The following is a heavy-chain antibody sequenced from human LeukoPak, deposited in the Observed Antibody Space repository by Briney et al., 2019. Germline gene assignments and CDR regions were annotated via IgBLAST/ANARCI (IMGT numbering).Heavy chain of an antibody. V-gene: IGHV3-30-3*01. CDR2: ISYDGSNK. J-gene: IGHJ3*02. CDR1: GFTFSSYA. CDR3: ARDVGRRMYYYDSSDYAFDI. D-gene: IGHD3-22*01. Sequence: GGSLRLSCAASGFTFSSYAMHWVRQAPGKGLEWVAVISYDGSNKYYADSVKGRFTISRDNSKNTLCLQMNSLRAEDTAVYYCARDVGRRMYYYDSSDYAFDIWGQGTMVTVSS.